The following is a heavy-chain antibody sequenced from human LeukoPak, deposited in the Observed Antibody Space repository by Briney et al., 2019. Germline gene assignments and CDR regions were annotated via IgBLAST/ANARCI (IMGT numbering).Heavy chain of an antibody. J-gene: IGHJ4*02. Sequence: SETLSLTCTVSGGSISSYYWSWIRQPPGKGLEWIGYIYYSGSTNYNPSLKSRVTISVDTSKNQLSLKLSSVTAADTAVYYCAREDRGIVVVVAAAQFDYWGQGTLVTVSS. CDR2: IYYSGST. CDR3: AREDRGIVVVVAAAQFDY. D-gene: IGHD2-15*01. CDR1: GGSISSYY. V-gene: IGHV4-59*12.